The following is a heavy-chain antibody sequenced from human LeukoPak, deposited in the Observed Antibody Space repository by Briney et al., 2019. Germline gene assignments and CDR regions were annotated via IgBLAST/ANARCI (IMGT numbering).Heavy chain of an antibody. D-gene: IGHD2-15*01. J-gene: IGHJ3*02. Sequence: GRSLRLSCAASGFTFSSYAMHWVRQAPGKGLEWVAVISYDGSNKYYADSVKGRFTISRDNSKNTLYPQMNSLRAEDTAVYYCARDRVEGGGRLGAFDIWGQGTMVTVSS. CDR1: GFTFSSYA. CDR3: ARDRVEGGGRLGAFDI. V-gene: IGHV3-30*04. CDR2: ISYDGSNK.